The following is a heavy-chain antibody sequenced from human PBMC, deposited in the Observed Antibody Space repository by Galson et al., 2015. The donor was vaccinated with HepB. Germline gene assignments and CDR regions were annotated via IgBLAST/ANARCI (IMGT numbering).Heavy chain of an antibody. J-gene: IGHJ4*02. CDR3: AKAPYSSSWQYFDY. Sequence: MSWVRQAPGKGLEWVSAISGSGGSTYYADSVKGRFTISRDNSKNTLYLQMNSLRAEDTAVYYCAKAPYSSSWQYFDYWGQGTLVTVSS. V-gene: IGHV3-23*01. CDR2: ISGSGGST. D-gene: IGHD6-13*01.